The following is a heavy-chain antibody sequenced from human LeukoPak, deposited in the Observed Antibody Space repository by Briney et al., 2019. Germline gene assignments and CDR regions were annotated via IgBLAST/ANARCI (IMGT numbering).Heavy chain of an antibody. CDR1: GGSFSGYY. CDR2: INHSGST. V-gene: IGHV4-34*01. CDR3: ARSPENYYGSGRARMGGTFDY. J-gene: IGHJ4*02. Sequence: SETLSLTCAVYGGSFSGYYWSWIRQPPGKGLEWIGEINHSGSTNYNPSLKSRVTISVDTSKNQFSLKLSSVTAADTAVYYCARSPENYYGSGRARMGGTFDYWGQGTLVTVSS. D-gene: IGHD3-10*01.